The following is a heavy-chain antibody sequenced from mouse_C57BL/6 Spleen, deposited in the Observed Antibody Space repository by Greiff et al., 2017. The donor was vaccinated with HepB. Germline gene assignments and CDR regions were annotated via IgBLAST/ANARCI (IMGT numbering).Heavy chain of an antibody. V-gene: IGHV5-6*01. CDR2: ISSGGSYT. Sequence: EVKLMESGGDLVKPGGSLKLSCAASGFTFSSYGMSWVRQTPDKRLEWVATISSGGSYTYYPDSVKGRFTISRDNAKNTLYLQMSSLKSEDTAMYYCARPYDYDEIAWFAYWGQGTLVTVSA. D-gene: IGHD2-4*01. J-gene: IGHJ3*01. CDR1: GFTFSSYG. CDR3: ARPYDYDEIAWFAY.